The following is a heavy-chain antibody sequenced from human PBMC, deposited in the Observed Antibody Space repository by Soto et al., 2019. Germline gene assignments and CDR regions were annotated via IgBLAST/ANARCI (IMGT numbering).Heavy chain of an antibody. CDR3: AAGVSYQIGAGSYYFDF. D-gene: IGHD3-10*01. Sequence: QTQQVQSGPEVKKPGTSVKVSCRTSGFTFSRSAVQWVRQARGQSLAGIGWIVVGSGDTDYLYKFNDRVTMTRDMSTRTVCMELRSLTSEDTAVYYCAAGVSYQIGAGSYYFDFWGQGTLVTVSS. V-gene: IGHV1-58*01. CDR2: IVVGSGDT. J-gene: IGHJ4*02. CDR1: GFTFSRSA.